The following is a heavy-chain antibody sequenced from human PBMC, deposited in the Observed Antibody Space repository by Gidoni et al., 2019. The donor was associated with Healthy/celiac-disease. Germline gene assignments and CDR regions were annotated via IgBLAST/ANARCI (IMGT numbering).Heavy chain of an antibody. Sequence: QVQLVESGGGVVQTGRSLSLSCAASGFTFSSYGMPWVRKAPGKGLEWVAVISYDGSNKYYADSVKGRFTISRDNSKNTLYLQMNSLRAEDTAVYYCAKGHSSSWYYFDYWGQGTLVTVSS. CDR2: ISYDGSNK. CDR3: AKGHSSSWYYFDY. D-gene: IGHD6-13*01. J-gene: IGHJ4*02. V-gene: IGHV3-30*18. CDR1: GFTFSSYG.